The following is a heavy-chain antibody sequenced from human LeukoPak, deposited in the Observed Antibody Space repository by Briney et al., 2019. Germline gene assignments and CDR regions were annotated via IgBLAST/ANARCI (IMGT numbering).Heavy chain of an antibody. D-gene: IGHD6-19*01. CDR1: GFTFSSYW. CDR3: ARVRSSGWYSESHYYYGMDV. CDR2: IKQDGSEK. V-gene: IGHV3-7*01. J-gene: IGHJ6*02. Sequence: GGSLRLSCAASGFTFSSYWMSWVRQAPGKGLEWVANIKQDGSEKYYVDSVKGRFTISRDNAKNSLYLQMNSLRAEDTAVYYCARVRSSGWYSESHYYYGMDVWGQGTTVTVSS.